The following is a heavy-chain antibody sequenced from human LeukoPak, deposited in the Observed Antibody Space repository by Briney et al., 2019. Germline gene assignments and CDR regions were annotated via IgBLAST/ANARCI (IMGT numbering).Heavy chain of an antibody. J-gene: IGHJ4*02. CDR1: GLTFSTSG. D-gene: IGHD6-13*01. CDR3: ARDKRGIAAAGTLDY. Sequence: GGSLRLSCAASGLTFSTSGMHWVRQAPGKGLEWVAFIQYDESDKYYADSVRGRLTISRDNSKNTLYLQMNSLRAEDTAAYHCARDKRGIAAAGTLDYWGQGTLVTVSS. V-gene: IGHV3-30*02. CDR2: IQYDESDK.